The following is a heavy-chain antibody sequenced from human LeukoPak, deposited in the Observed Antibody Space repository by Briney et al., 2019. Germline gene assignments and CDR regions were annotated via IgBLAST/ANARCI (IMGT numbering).Heavy chain of an antibody. CDR1: GGSINSSNW. D-gene: IGHD2-15*01. J-gene: IGHJ4*02. CDR3: AREEAYCSGGSCYSMPGYYFDY. Sequence: SGTLSLTCTVSGGSINSSNWWSWVRQPPGKGLEWIGEIYHSGSTNYNPSLKSRVTISVDKSKNQFSLKLSSVTAADTAVYYCAREEAYCSGGSCYSMPGYYFDYWGQGTLVTVSS. V-gene: IGHV4-4*02. CDR2: IYHSGST.